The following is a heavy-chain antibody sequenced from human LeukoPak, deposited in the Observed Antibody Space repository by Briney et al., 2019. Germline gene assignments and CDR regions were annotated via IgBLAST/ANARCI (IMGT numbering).Heavy chain of an antibody. CDR2: IYYSGST. CDR1: GDSISSYY. Sequence: PSETLSLTCTVSGDSISSYYWSWIRQPPGKGLEWIGYIYYSGSTNYNPSLKSRVTISEDTSKNQFSLKLSSVTAADTAVYYCARNYLVGATSEGFDPWGQGTLVTVSS. CDR3: ARNYLVGATSEGFDP. J-gene: IGHJ5*02. V-gene: IGHV4-59*01. D-gene: IGHD1-26*01.